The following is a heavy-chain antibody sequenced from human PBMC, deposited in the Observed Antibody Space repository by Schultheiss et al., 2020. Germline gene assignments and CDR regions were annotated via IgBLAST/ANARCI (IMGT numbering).Heavy chain of an antibody. Sequence: SVKVSCKASGYTFTGYYMHWVRQAPGQGLEWMGGIIPIFGTANYAQKFQGRVTITADKSTSTAYMELSSLRSDDTAVYYCARGEGVTGWFDPWGQGTLVTVSS. CDR3: ARGEGVTGWFDP. CDR1: GYTFTGYY. J-gene: IGHJ5*02. V-gene: IGHV1-69*06. CDR2: IIPIFGTA. D-gene: IGHD2-21*02.